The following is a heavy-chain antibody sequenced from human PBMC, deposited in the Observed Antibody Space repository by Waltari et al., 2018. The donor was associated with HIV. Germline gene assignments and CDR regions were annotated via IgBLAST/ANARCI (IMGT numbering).Heavy chain of an antibody. V-gene: IGHV1-2*02. CDR2: SNPNSGGT. Sequence: QVQLVQSGAEVKKPGASVKVSCKASGYTFTGYYMHWVRQAPGQGLEWMGGSNPNSGGTNYAQKFQGRGTMTRDTSISTAYMELSRLRSDDTAVYYCARVYDSSGYYGGIHFDYWGQGTLVTVSS. CDR3: ARVYDSSGYYGGIHFDY. J-gene: IGHJ4*02. CDR1: GYTFTGYY. D-gene: IGHD3-22*01.